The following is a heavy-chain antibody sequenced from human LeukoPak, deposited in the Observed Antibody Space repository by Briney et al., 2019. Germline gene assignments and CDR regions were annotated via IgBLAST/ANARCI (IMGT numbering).Heavy chain of an antibody. CDR2: IYYSGST. D-gene: IGHD4-23*01. Sequence: PSETLSLTCTVSGGSISSYYWSWIRQPPGKGLEWIGYIYYSGSTNYNPSLKSRVTISVDTAKNQFSLKLSSVTAADTAVYYCARAGFYGGERFDYWGQGTLVTVSS. CDR1: GGSISSYY. J-gene: IGHJ4*02. CDR3: ARAGFYGGERFDY. V-gene: IGHV4-59*01.